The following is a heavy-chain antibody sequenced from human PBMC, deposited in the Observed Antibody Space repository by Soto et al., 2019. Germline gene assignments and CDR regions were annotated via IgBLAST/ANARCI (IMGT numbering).Heavy chain of an antibody. V-gene: IGHV3-30*18. J-gene: IGHJ4*02. CDR3: AKEGGLSGSYYISSSYYFDY. CDR2: ISYDGSNT. CDR1: GFTFSSYG. D-gene: IGHD1-26*01. Sequence: QVQLVESGGGVVQPGRSLRLSCAASGFTFSSYGMHWVRQAPGKGLEWVAIISYDGSNTYYADSVKGRFTISRHNSKNTLYLQMNSLRAEDTSVYYCAKEGGLSGSYYISSSYYFDYWGQGTLVTVSS.